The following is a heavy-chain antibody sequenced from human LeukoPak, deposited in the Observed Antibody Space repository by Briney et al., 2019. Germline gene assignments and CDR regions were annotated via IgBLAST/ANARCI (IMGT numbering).Heavy chain of an antibody. Sequence: SQTLSLTCTVSGGSISSGSYYWSWIRQPAGKGLEWIGRMYSSGNTNYNPSLKSRVTISVDTSKNQFSLKLSSVTAADTAVYYCAREGQLRLAFFDYWGQGTLVTVSS. D-gene: IGHD5-24*01. CDR2: MYSSGNT. CDR1: GGSISSGSYY. V-gene: IGHV4-61*02. CDR3: AREGQLRLAFFDY. J-gene: IGHJ4*02.